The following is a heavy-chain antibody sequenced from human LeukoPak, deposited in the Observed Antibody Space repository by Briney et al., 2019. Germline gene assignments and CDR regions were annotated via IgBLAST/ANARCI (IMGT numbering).Heavy chain of an antibody. Sequence: GGSLRLSCAASGFTFSGSAMHWVRQASGKGLEWVGRIRSKANSYATAYAASVKGRFTITRDDSKNTAYLQMNSLKTEDTAVYYCTVIVAATTVPYYYYYMDVWGKGTTVTASS. J-gene: IGHJ6*03. D-gene: IGHD1-26*01. CDR3: TVIVAATTVPYYYYYMDV. CDR1: GFTFSGSA. CDR2: IRSKANSYAT. V-gene: IGHV3-73*01.